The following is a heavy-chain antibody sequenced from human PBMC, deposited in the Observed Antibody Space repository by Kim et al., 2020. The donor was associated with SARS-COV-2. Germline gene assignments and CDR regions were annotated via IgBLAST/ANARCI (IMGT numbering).Heavy chain of an antibody. CDR1: GYTVTYSY. D-gene: IGHD3-22*01. V-gene: IGHV3-66*01. CDR3: AAGIFYYDAGCFKN. CDR2: IYSGGNT. J-gene: IGHJ1*01. Sequence: GGSLRLSCAASGYTVTYSYMGWVRQAPGKGLEWVSYIYSGGNTVYADAARGRFIISREHYKNTLYLQMNSLRAADTAAYYCAAGIFYYDAGCFKNWGQGT.